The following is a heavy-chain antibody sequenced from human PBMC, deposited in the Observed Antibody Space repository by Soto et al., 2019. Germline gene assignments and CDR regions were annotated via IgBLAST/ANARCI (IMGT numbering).Heavy chain of an antibody. J-gene: IGHJ6*03. Sequence: PSETLSLTCAVSGDSISSSNWWSWVRRPPGKGLEWIGEIYHSGSTNYNSSLQSRVTISVDTSKNQFSLKLSSVTAADTAVYYCAQLPHRSTSCYAMRCNMDVWGKGTTVTVSS. V-gene: IGHV4-4*02. CDR2: IYHSGST. CDR3: AQLPHRSTSCYAMRCNMDV. D-gene: IGHD2-2*01. CDR1: GDSISSSNW.